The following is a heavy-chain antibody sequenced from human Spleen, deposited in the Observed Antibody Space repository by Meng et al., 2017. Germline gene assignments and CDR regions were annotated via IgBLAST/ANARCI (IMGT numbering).Heavy chain of an antibody. V-gene: IGHV4-38-2*01. Sequence: SETLSLTCAVSGYSISSGYNWGWIRQPPGKGLEWIGSLYHSGNTYYNPSLKSRVTISADTSKNHFSLKLSSVTAADTAVYYCARGIQGYYDSSGYYYFDYWGQGTLVTVSS. D-gene: IGHD3-22*01. CDR2: LYHSGNT. CDR1: GYSISSGYN. J-gene: IGHJ4*02. CDR3: ARGIQGYYDSSGYYYFDY.